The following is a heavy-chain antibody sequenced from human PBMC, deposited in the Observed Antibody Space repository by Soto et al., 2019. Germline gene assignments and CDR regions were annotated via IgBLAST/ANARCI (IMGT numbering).Heavy chain of an antibody. J-gene: IGHJ6*02. CDR1: GGSFSGYY. CDR2: INHSGST. D-gene: IGHD6-19*01. V-gene: IGHV4-34*01. CDR3: ERVSSGWEYYYYSYGMDV. Sequence: SETLSLTCAVYGGSFSGYYWSWIRQPPGKGLEWIGEINHSGSTNYNPSLKSRVTISVDTSKNQFSLKLSSVTAADTAVYYCERVSSGWEYYYYSYGMDVWGQGTTVTVSS.